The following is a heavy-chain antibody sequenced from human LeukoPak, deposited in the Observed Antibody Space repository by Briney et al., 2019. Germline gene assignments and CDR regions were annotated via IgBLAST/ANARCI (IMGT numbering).Heavy chain of an antibody. CDR1: GYSFTAYY. CDR3: ARARVHSDAFDI. Sequence: ASVKVSCKASGYSFTAYYMHWVRQAPGQGLEWMGWINPNSGGTNYAQKFQGRVTMTRDTSITTAYMELRSLRSDDTAVYYCARARVHSDAFDIWGQGTMVTVSS. V-gene: IGHV1-2*02. J-gene: IGHJ3*02. D-gene: IGHD1-1*01. CDR2: INPNSGGT.